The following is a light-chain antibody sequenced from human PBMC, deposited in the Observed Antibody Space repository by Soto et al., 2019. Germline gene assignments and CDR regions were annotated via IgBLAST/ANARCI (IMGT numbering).Light chain of an antibody. CDR3: HQYGSSPWT. CDR1: ESVLYRSNNKNY. Sequence: DIVMTQSPDSLAVSLCERATINCKSSESVLYRSNNKNYLAWYQQKPGQAPRLLIYGASSRATGIPDRFSGSGSGTDFTLTISRLEPEDFAVYFCHQYGSSPWTFGQGTKVDI. J-gene: IGKJ1*01. CDR2: GAS. V-gene: IGKV4-1*01.